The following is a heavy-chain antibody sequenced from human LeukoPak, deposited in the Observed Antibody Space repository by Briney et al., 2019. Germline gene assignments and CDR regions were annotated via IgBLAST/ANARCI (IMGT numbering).Heavy chain of an antibody. CDR1: GSTFSSYW. D-gene: IGHD3-22*01. Sequence: AGGSLRLSCAASGSTFSSYWMHWVRQAPGKGLVWVSRINSDGSSTSYADSVKGRFTISRDNAKNTLYLQMNSLRAEDTAVYYCARDPRDITMIAVVPGLNWFDPWGQGTLVTVSS. V-gene: IGHV3-74*01. CDR3: ARDPRDITMIAVVPGLNWFDP. CDR2: INSDGSST. J-gene: IGHJ5*02.